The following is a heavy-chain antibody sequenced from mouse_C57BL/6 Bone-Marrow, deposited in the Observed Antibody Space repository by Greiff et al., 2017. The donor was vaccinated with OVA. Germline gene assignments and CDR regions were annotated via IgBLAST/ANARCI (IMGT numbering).Heavy chain of an antibody. CDR2: IDPSDSYT. Sequence: QVQLQQPGAELVKPGASVKLSCKASGYTFTSYWMQWVKQRPGQGLEWIGEIDPSDSYTNYNQKFKGKATLTVDTSSSTAYMQLSSLTSEDSAVYYCARCRNWEGFAYWGQGTLVTVSA. V-gene: IGHV1-50*01. CDR1: GYTFTSYW. CDR3: ARCRNWEGFAY. J-gene: IGHJ3*01. D-gene: IGHD4-1*01.